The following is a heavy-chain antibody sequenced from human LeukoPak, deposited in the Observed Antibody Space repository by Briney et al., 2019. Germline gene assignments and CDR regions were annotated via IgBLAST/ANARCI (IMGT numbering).Heavy chain of an antibody. CDR3: ARVTSGWYSPYYYYGMDV. J-gene: IGHJ6*02. CDR2: MNPNSGNT. D-gene: IGHD6-19*01. V-gene: IGHV1-8*01. Sequence: GASVKVSCKASGYTFTSYDINWVRQATGQGLEWMGWMNPNSGNTGYAQKFQGRVTMTRNTSISTAYMELSSLRSEDTAVYYCARVTSGWYSPYYYYGMDVWGQGTTVTVSS. CDR1: GYTFTSYD.